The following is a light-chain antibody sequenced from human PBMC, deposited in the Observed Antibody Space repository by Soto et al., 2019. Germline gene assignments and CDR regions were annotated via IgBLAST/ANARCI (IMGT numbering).Light chain of an antibody. Sequence: LTNPATVRVSIAQAVAISCTGTSSDVGGYNYVSWYQQHPGKAPKLMIYDVSNRPSGVSNRFSGSKSGNTASLTISGLQAEDEADYYCSSYTSSSPLYVFGTGTKVTVL. CDR1: SSDVGGYNY. V-gene: IGLV2-14*01. CDR2: DVS. J-gene: IGLJ1*01. CDR3: SSYTSSSPLYV.